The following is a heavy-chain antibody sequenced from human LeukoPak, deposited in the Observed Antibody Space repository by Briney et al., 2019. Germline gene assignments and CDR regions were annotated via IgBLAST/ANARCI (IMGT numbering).Heavy chain of an antibody. D-gene: IGHD2-15*01. Sequence: TLSLTCTDSGGSISSGSYYWSWIRQPAGKGLEWIGRIYTSGSTNYNPSLKSRVTISVDTSQNQFSLKLSSVTAADTAVYYCARVSGGTRDYWGQGTLVTVSS. CDR2: IYTSGST. CDR1: GGSISSGSYY. J-gene: IGHJ4*02. V-gene: IGHV4-61*02. CDR3: ARVSGGTRDY.